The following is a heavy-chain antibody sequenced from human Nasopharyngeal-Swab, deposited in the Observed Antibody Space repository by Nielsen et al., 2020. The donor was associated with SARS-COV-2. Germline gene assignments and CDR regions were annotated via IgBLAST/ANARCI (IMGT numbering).Heavy chain of an antibody. V-gene: IGHV1-18*01. D-gene: IGHD5-18*01. J-gene: IGHJ5*01. CDR3: ARDGGYSYGYQGRRDWFDS. CDR1: GYTFTSYG. CDR2: ISAYNGNT. Sequence: ASVKVSCKASGYTFTSYGISWVRQAPGQGLEWMGWISAYNGNTNYAQKLQGRVTMTTDTSTSTAYMELSSLRSEDTAVYYCARDGGYSYGYQGRRDWFDSWGQGTLVTVSS.